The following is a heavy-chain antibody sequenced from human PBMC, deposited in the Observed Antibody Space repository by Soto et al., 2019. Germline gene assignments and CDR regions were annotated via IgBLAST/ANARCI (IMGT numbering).Heavy chain of an antibody. J-gene: IGHJ4*02. CDR1: GFTFNNYG. CDR2: ISYDGSNK. D-gene: IGHD2-15*01. Sequence: QVQLVESGGGVVQPGRSLRLSCAASGFTFNNYGMHWVRQAPGKGLEWVAAISYDGSNKYYADSVKGRFTISRDNSKNTVYLQMNSLRAEDTAVYYCAKDDHRYCSGGSCLGMDYWGQGTLVTVSS. V-gene: IGHV3-30*18. CDR3: AKDDHRYCSGGSCLGMDY.